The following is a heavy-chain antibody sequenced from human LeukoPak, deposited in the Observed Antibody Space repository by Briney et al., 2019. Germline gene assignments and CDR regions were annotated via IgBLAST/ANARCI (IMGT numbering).Heavy chain of an antibody. CDR2: IYYSGSTYYNPSL. Sequence: PSETLSLTCTVSRGSISSSSYYWGWIRQPPGKGLEWVGTIYYSGSTYYNPSLYYNPSLKSRVTISVDTSKNQLSLKLSSVTAADTAVYYCARSPYYDILTGYGYYFDSWGQGTLVSVSS. CDR1: RGSISSSSYY. J-gene: IGHJ4*02. D-gene: IGHD3-9*01. V-gene: IGHV4-39*01. CDR3: ARSPYYDILTGYGYYFDS.